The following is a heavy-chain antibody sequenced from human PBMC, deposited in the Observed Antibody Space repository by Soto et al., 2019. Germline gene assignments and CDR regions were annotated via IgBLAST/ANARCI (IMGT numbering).Heavy chain of an antibody. D-gene: IGHD3-10*01. CDR3: ARGIFGSGTANDY. J-gene: IGHJ4*02. CDR1: GFTFSGSW. Sequence: EVQLVESGGGLVQPGGSLRLSCAASGFTFSGSWMHWVRQAPGKGLIWVSRINDDGRATSYADFVKGRFTISRDNAKDTLFLQMNGLRAEDTAVYYCARGIFGSGTANDYWGQGTLVTVSS. CDR2: INDDGRAT. V-gene: IGHV3-74*01.